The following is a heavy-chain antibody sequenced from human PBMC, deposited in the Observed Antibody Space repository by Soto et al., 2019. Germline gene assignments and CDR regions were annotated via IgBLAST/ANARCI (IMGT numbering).Heavy chain of an antibody. CDR3: ARAVYFDWPREYYYGMDV. CDR2: IDYRGST. CDR1: GGSISRYY. J-gene: IGHJ6*02. V-gene: IGHV4-59*01. D-gene: IGHD3-9*01. Sequence: QVQLQESGPGLLKPSETLSLTCTVSGGSISRYYWSWIRQPPGKGLEWIGYIDYRGSTNYNPSLKSRVTISVDTSKNQFSRKLSSVTAADTAMYYCARAVYFDWPREYYYGMDVWGQGTTVTVSS.